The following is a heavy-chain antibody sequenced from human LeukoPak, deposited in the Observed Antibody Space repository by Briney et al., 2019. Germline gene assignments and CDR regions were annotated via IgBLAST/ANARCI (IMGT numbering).Heavy chain of an antibody. J-gene: IGHJ4*02. CDR2: TYYTGST. CDR1: GGSISGYY. V-gene: IGHV4-59*01. D-gene: IGHD4-17*01. CDR3: ARGTLCLRDYPIFDY. Sequence: SETLSLTCSVSGGSISGYYWSWIRRPPGKGLEWIGYTYYTGSTDYSPSLRSRVTISLGTSKNQFSLKLSSVTAADTAVYYCARGTLCLRDYPIFDYWGQGTLVTVFS.